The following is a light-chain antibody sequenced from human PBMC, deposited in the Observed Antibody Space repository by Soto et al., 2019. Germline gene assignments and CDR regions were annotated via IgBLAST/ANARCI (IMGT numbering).Light chain of an antibody. Sequence: DIQMTQSPPTLSASVGDRVTITCRASKSISSWLAWFQQKPGKAPKLLIYDASNLQSGVPSRFSGSGSGTEFTLTISSLQPDDFATYYCQQYNSYSVTFGQGTKVEIK. V-gene: IGKV1-5*01. CDR2: DAS. J-gene: IGKJ1*01. CDR1: KSISSW. CDR3: QQYNSYSVT.